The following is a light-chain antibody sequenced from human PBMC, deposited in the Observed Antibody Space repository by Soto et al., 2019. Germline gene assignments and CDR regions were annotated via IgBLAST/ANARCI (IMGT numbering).Light chain of an antibody. J-gene: IGKJ1*01. V-gene: IGKV3-20*01. CDR3: QQYAGSPRT. CDR2: VAS. Sequence: EVVFTQSPVTLSLSPGERATLSCRASQSVSSSFLAWYQQKPGQAPRLLIYVASTRATGIPDRFSGSGSGTDFTLTISRLEPEDFAVYYCQQYAGSPRTFGQGTKVDIK. CDR1: QSVSSSF.